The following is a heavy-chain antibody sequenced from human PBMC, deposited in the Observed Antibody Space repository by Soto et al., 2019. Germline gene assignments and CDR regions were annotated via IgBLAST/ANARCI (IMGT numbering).Heavy chain of an antibody. Sequence: QVQLQQWGAGLLKPSETLSLTCTVNGGSLTGYYWSWIRQPPGKGLEWIGEVKDGGSTNYSPSLGGLAPLSADTPKHRFSLRLNSVTAAATAVYFCARGQEGIVATHWDQGALVTVSS. J-gene: IGHJ4*02. CDR1: GGSLTGYY. D-gene: IGHD5-12*01. CDR2: VKDGGST. V-gene: IGHV4-34*01. CDR3: ARGQEGIVATH.